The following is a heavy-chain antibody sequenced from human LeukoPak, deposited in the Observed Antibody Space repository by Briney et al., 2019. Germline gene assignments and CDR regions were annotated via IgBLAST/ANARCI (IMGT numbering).Heavy chain of an antibody. CDR3: ARAPYYGARYFDL. CDR1: GFTFSSYW. D-gene: IGHD2/OR15-2a*01. V-gene: IGHV3-7*01. J-gene: IGHJ2*01. Sequence: PGGSLRLSCAASGFTFSSYWMSWVRQAPGKGLEWVANIKQDGSEKYYVDSVKGRFTISRDNAKNSLYLQMNSLRAEDTAVYYCARAPYYGARYFDLWGRGTLVTVSS. CDR2: IKQDGSEK.